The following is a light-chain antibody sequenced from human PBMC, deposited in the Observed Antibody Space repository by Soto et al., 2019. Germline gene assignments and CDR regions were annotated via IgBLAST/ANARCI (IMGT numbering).Light chain of an antibody. CDR3: QQYYSYPRT. CDR1: QGISSY. CDR2: GAS. Sequence: AIQLTQSPSSLSASIGDRVTITCRASQGISSYLAWYQQKPGKAPKLLIYGASTLQSGVPSRFSGSGSGTDFTLTISCLQSEDFATYYCQQYYSYPRTFGQGTKVDIK. J-gene: IGKJ1*01. V-gene: IGKV1-8*01.